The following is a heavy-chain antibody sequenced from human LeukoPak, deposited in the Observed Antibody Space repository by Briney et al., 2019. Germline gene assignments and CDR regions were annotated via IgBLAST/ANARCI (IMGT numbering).Heavy chain of an antibody. CDR2: INHSGST. D-gene: IGHD3-3*01. V-gene: IGHV4-34*01. CDR1: GGSFSGYY. J-gene: IGHJ4*02. Sequence: PSETLSLTCAVYGGSFSGYYWSWIRQPPGKGLEWIGEINHSGSTNYNPSLKSRVTISVDTSKNQFSLKLSSVTAADTAVYYCARGVGSYYDFWSGYGLVYFDYWGQGTLVTVSS. CDR3: ARGVGSYYDFWSGYGLVYFDY.